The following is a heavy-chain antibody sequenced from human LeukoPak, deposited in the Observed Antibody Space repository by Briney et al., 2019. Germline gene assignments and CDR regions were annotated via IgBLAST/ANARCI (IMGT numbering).Heavy chain of an antibody. J-gene: IGHJ4*02. V-gene: IGHV3-30*18. CDR1: GFIFSNYA. Sequence: GGSLRLSCATSGFIFSNYALHWVRQAPGKGLEWVAALSYDGKHEHYADPVKGRFTMSRDNSKNTVFLQIDSLTTEDAAVYYCVKPYPTLTTSSVLDNWGQGTLVTVSS. D-gene: IGHD4-17*01. CDR3: VKPYPTLTTSSVLDN. CDR2: LSYDGKHE.